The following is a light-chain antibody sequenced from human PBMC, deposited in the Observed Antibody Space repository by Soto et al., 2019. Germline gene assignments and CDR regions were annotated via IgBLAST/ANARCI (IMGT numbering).Light chain of an antibody. CDR1: SSNIGGNY. J-gene: IGLJ3*02. CDR3: AVWDDSLSGVV. Sequence: QSVVTQPPSASGTPGQRVTISCSGSSSNIGGNYVYWYQHLPGTAPKVLIYRNNHRPSGVPDRFSGSKSDTSASLAISGIRSEDEAHYYCAVWDDSLSGVVFGGGTKLTVL. V-gene: IGLV1-47*01. CDR2: RNN.